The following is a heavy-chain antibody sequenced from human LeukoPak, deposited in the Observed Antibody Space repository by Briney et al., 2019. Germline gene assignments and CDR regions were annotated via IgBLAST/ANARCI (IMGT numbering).Heavy chain of an antibody. J-gene: IGHJ6*02. CDR3: ARTPEPATRYCSSTSCYAPNYYYGMDV. D-gene: IGHD2-2*01. V-gene: IGHV1-69*13. Sequence: ASVKVSCTASGGTFSSYAISWVRQAPGQGLEWMGGIIPIFGTANYAQKFQGRVTITADESTSTAYMELSSLRSEDTAVYYCARTPEPATRYCSSTSCYAPNYYYGMDVWGQGTVVTVSS. CDR2: IIPIFGTA. CDR1: GGTFSSYA.